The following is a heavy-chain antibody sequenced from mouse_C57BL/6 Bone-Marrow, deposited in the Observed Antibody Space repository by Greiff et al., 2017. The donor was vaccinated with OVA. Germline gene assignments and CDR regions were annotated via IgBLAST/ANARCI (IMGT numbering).Heavy chain of an antibody. CDR2: IRNKANGYTT. V-gene: IGHV7-3*01. J-gene: IGHJ4*01. D-gene: IGHD1-3*01. Sequence: DVMLVESGGGLVQPGGSLSLSCAASGFTFTDYYMSWVRQPPGKALEWLGFIRNKANGYTTEYSASVKGRFTISRDNSQSILYLQMNALRAEDSATYYCASRLKEAMDYWGQGTSVTVSS. CDR1: GFTFTDYY. CDR3: ASRLKEAMDY.